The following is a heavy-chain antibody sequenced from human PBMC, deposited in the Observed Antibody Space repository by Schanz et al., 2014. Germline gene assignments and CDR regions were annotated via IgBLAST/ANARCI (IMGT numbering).Heavy chain of an antibody. J-gene: IGHJ4*02. Sequence: QVHLVQSGAEVKKPGASMKVSCKASGYTFTTYYMLWVRQAPGQGLEWMGWISPYNGNTNYAQKLQGRVTMTADTSTSTAYMDLRSLRSDDTAVYYCARDQSPYTNSSDVRYFDYWGQGSLVTVSS. CDR3: ARDQSPYTNSSDVRYFDY. CDR1: GYTFTTYY. D-gene: IGHD6-6*01. CDR2: ISPYNGNT. V-gene: IGHV1-18*01.